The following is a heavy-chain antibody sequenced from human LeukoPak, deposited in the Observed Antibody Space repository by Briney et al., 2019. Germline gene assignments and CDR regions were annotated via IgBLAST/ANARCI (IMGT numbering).Heavy chain of an antibody. CDR1: GFTFTTYA. CDR3: AKGAAYCGGDCFLYYFNY. J-gene: IGHJ4*02. D-gene: IGHD2-21*02. CDR2: VSCSGSTT. Sequence: GGSLRLSCAAPGFTFTTYAMSWVRQAPGKGLEWDSGVSCSGSTTSYAYFVTGRFTISRDNSKNTLYLQMNPLRADDTAVYYCAKGAAYCGGDCFLYYFNYWGQGTLVTVSS. V-gene: IGHV3-23*01.